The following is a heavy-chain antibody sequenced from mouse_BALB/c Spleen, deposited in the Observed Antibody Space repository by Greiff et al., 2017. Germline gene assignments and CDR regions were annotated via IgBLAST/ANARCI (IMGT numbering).Heavy chain of an antibody. CDR3: AKESQDGYYGYFDY. CDR2: ISSGSSTI. Sequence: EVMLVESGGGLVQPGGSRKLSCAASGFTFSSFGMHWVRQAPEKGLEWVAYISSGSSTIYYADTVKGRFTISRDNPKNTLFLQMTSLRSEDTAMYYCAKESQDGYYGYFDYWGQGTTLTVSS. J-gene: IGHJ2*01. D-gene: IGHD2-3*01. CDR1: GFTFSSFG. V-gene: IGHV5-17*02.